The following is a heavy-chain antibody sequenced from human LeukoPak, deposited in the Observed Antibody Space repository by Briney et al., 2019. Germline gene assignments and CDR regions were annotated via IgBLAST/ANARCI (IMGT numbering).Heavy chain of an antibody. J-gene: IGHJ4*02. CDR3: ARDRGSGSYYRALD. V-gene: IGHV3-7*01. D-gene: IGHD1-26*01. CDR2: IKQDGSEK. Sequence: GGSLRLSCAASGFTFSSYWMSWVRQAPGKGLEWVANIKQDGSEKYYVDSVKGRFTISTDNAKTSLYLQMNSLRAEDTAVYYCARDRGSGSYYRALDWGQGTLVTVSS. CDR1: GFTFSSYW.